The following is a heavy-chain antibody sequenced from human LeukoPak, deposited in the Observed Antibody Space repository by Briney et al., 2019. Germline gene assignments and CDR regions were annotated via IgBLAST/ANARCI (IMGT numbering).Heavy chain of an antibody. J-gene: IGHJ1*01. CDR2: ISPSGGST. CDR1: GYTFTSYY. Sequence: ASVKVSCKASGYTFTSYYMHWVRQAPGQGLEWMGIISPSGGSTSYAQKFQGRVTMTRDTSTSTVYMELSSLRPEDTAVYYCARDSGARYCSSTSCYGAQYFQHWGQGTLVTVSS. V-gene: IGHV1-46*01. CDR3: ARDSGARYCSSTSCYGAQYFQH. D-gene: IGHD2-2*01.